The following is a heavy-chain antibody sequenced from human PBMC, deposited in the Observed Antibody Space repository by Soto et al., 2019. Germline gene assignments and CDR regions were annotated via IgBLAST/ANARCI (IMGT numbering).Heavy chain of an antibody. Sequence: SVKVSCKASGGTFSSYAISWVRQAPGQGLEWMGGIIPIFGTANYAQKFQGRVTITADESTSTAYMELSSLRSEDTAVYYCAGSGTMVLAFDIWGQGTMVTVSS. CDR3: AGSGTMVLAFDI. CDR1: GGTFSSYA. J-gene: IGHJ3*02. V-gene: IGHV1-69*13. D-gene: IGHD3-10*01. CDR2: IIPIFGTA.